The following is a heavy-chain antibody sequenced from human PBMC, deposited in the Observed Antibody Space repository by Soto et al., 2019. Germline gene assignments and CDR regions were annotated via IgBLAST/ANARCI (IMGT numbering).Heavy chain of an antibody. J-gene: IGHJ1*01. Sequence: PSETLSLTCAVYGGSFSGYYWSWIRQPPGKGLEWIGEINHSGSTNYNPSLKSRVTISVDTSKNQFSLKLSSVTAADTAVYYCARGFTHLGSSSYFQQWGQGTLVTVSS. V-gene: IGHV4-34*01. CDR2: INHSGST. CDR3: ARGFTHLGSSSYFQQ. D-gene: IGHD3-16*01. CDR1: GGSFSGYY.